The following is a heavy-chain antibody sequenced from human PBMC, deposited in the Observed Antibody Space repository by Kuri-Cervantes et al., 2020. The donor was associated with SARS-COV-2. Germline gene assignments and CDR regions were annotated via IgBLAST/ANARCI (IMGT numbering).Heavy chain of an antibody. Sequence: GGSLRLSCTGSGFTSSDHYMDWVRRAPGKGLEWVGRSKDKANSYTTQYAASVKGRFTISRDDSQNSLYLQMNSLKTDDTAVYYRVGEGHYDHSAFDYWGQGTLVTVSS. CDR3: VGEGHYDHSAFDY. CDR1: GFTSSDHY. V-gene: IGHV3-72*01. D-gene: IGHD3-22*01. J-gene: IGHJ4*02. CDR2: SKDKANSYTT.